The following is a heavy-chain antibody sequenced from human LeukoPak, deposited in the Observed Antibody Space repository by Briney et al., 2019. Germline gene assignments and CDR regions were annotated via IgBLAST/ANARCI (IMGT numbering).Heavy chain of an antibody. V-gene: IGHV3-30*02. CDR2: IRYDGSDK. Sequence: GGTLRLSCAASGFTFRTYGMHWVRQAPGKGLEWVTFIRYDGSDKYYADSVKGRFTISRDNSKNTLFLQMNSLRVEDTAVYYCAKRADYYDSSRALYDAFDLWGQGTMVTVSS. J-gene: IGHJ3*01. D-gene: IGHD3-16*01. CDR3: AKRADYYDSSRALYDAFDL. CDR1: GFTFRTYG.